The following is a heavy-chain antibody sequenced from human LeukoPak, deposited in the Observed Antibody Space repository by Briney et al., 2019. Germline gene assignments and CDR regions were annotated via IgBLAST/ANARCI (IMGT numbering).Heavy chain of an antibody. CDR1: GYTFTGYY. CDR3: ARNEYYDILTGYHSLDY. CDR2: INPNSGGT. D-gene: IGHD3-9*01. J-gene: IGHJ4*02. V-gene: IGHV1-2*02. Sequence: ASVKVSCKASGYTFTGYYLHWVRQAPGQGHEWMGWINPNSGGTNYAQKFQGRVTMTRDTYISTVYMELNRLTYDDTAVYYCARNEYYDILTGYHSLDYWGQGTLVTVSS.